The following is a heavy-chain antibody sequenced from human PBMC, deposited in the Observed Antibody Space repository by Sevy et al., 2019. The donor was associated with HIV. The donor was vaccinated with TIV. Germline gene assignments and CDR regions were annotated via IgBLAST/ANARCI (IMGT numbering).Heavy chain of an antibody. V-gene: IGHV3-7*01. CDR3: AREVGGFNWRPYYFDS. J-gene: IGHJ4*02. CDR1: GFTFTDYW. D-gene: IGHD3-3*01. Sequence: GSLRLSCAASGFTFTDYWMSWVRQTPGKGLEWVATIKQEESGKYYVDSVKGRFAISRDNGKNSVSLQMNGLRVEDTALYYSAREVGGFNWRPYYFDSWGQGTLVTVSS. CDR2: IKQEESGK.